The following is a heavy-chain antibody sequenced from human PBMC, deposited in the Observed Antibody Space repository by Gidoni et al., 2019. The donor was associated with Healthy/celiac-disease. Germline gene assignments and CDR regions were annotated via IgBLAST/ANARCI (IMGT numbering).Heavy chain of an antibody. CDR2: INHSGST. J-gene: IGHJ4*02. D-gene: IGHD5-12*01. V-gene: IGHV4-34*01. Sequence: QVQLQQCGAGLLKPSETLSLTGAVYGGSFSGYYWSWIRQPPGKGLEWIGEINHSGSTNYNPSLKSQVTISVDTSKNQFSLKLSSVTAADTAVYYCARTISGYSGYWGQGTLVTVSS. CDR3: ARTISGYSGY. CDR1: GGSFSGYY.